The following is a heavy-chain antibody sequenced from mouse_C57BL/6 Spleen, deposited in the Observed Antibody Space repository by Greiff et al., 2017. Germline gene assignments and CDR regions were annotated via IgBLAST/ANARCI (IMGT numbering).Heavy chain of an antibody. D-gene: IGHD1-1*01. V-gene: IGHV1-66*01. CDR2: IYPGSGNT. CDR1: GYSFTSYY. J-gene: IGHJ2*01. Sequence: VQGVESGPELVKPGASVKISCKASGYSFTSYYIHWVKQRPGQGLEWIGWIYPGSGNTKYNEKFKGKATLTADTSSSTAYMQLSSLTSEDSAVYYCARPFTTVVATFPPDYWGQGTTLTVSS. CDR3: ARPFTTVVATFPPDY.